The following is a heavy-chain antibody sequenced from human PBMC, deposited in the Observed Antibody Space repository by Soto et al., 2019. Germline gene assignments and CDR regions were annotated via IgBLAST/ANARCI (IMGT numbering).Heavy chain of an antibody. CDR3: ARDLGYCSGGSCYSHGGWFDP. Sequence: SETLSLTCTVSGGSISSYYWSWIRQPPGKGLEWIGYIYYSGSTNYNPSLKSRVTISVDTSKNQFSLKLSSVTAADTAVYYCARDLGYCSGGSCYSHGGWFDPWGQGTLVTVSS. D-gene: IGHD2-15*01. CDR1: GGSISSYY. CDR2: IYYSGST. V-gene: IGHV4-59*01. J-gene: IGHJ5*02.